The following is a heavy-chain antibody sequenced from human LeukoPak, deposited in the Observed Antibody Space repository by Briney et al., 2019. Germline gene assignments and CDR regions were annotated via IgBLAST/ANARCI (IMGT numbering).Heavy chain of an antibody. CDR1: GFTFSSYG. CDR3: AKKTDFWSGYFAS. J-gene: IGHJ5*02. D-gene: IGHD3-3*01. V-gene: IGHV3-30*02. Sequence: PGGSLRLSCAASGFTFSSYGMHWVRQAPGKGLEWAAFIRYDGSNKYYADSVKGRFTISRDNSKNTLYLQMNSLRAEDTAVFYCAKKTDFWSGYFASWGQGTLVTVSS. CDR2: IRYDGSNK.